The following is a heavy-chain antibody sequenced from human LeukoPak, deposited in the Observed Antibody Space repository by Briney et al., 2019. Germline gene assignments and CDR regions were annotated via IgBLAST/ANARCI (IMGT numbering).Heavy chain of an antibody. Sequence: GGSLRLSCAASGFTFSSYSMNWVRQAPGKGLEWVSSISSSSSYIYYADSVKGRFTISRDNAKNLLYLQMNSLRAEDTAVYYCARASRKRYSGSYREFDYWGQGTLVTVSS. CDR3: ARASRKRYSGSYREFDY. J-gene: IGHJ4*02. D-gene: IGHD1-26*01. V-gene: IGHV3-21*01. CDR1: GFTFSSYS. CDR2: ISSSSSYI.